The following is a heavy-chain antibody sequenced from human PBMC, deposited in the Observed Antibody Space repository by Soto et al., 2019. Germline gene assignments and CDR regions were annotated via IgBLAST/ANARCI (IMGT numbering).Heavy chain of an antibody. CDR1: GFTFSDHY. CDR2: TRNKANSYTT. V-gene: IGHV3-72*01. CDR3: ARGGYCSGGSYYSRPEEYYYYYGMDV. D-gene: IGHD2-15*01. J-gene: IGHJ6*02. Sequence: GGSLRLSCAASGFTFSDHYMDWVRQAPGKGLEWVGRTRNKANSYTTEYAASVKGRFTISRDDSKNSLYLQMNSLKTEDTAVYYCARGGYCSGGSYYSRPEEYYYYYGMDVWGQGTTVTVSS.